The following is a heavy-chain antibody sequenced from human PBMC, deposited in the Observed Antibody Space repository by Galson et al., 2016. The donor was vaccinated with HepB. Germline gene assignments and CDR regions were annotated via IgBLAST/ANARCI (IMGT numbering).Heavy chain of an antibody. CDR3: ARCMAAGGRFYYGMDV. CDR1: GFSLSTSGMC. J-gene: IGHJ6*02. V-gene: IGHV2-70*01. CDR2: IHWDDNE. D-gene: IGHD6-13*01. Sequence: PALVKPTQTLTLTCTFSGFSLSTSGMCVSWIRQPPGKALEWLALIHWDDNEYYITSLRTRLTISKDTSKNQVVLTMTNMDPVDTATYYCARCMAAGGRFYYGMDVWGQGTTVTVSS.